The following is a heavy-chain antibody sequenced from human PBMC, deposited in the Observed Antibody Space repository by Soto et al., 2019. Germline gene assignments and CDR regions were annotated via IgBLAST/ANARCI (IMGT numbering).Heavy chain of an antibody. J-gene: IGHJ6*02. CDR1: GGTFSSYA. CDR2: IIPIFGTA. V-gene: IGHV1-69*01. CDR3: ARSIVGGIAVDPRMDV. D-gene: IGHD6-19*01. Sequence: VKVSCKASGGTFSSYAISWVRQAPGQGLEWMGGIIPIFGTANYAQKFKGRVTITADESTSTAYMELSSLRSEDTAVYYCARSIVGGIAVDPRMDVWGQGTTVTVSS.